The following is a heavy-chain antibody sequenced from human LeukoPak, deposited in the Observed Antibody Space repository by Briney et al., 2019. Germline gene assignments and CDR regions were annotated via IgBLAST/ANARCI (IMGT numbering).Heavy chain of an antibody. CDR3: ARDYDILTGYYAFDY. Sequence: ASVKVSCKAPGYTFTSYGISWVRQAPGQGLEWMGWISAYNGNTNYAQKLQGRVTMTTDTSTSTAYMELRSLRSDDTAVYYCARDYDILTGYYAFDYWGQGTLVTVSS. V-gene: IGHV1-18*01. CDR1: GYTFTSYG. D-gene: IGHD3-9*01. J-gene: IGHJ4*02. CDR2: ISAYNGNT.